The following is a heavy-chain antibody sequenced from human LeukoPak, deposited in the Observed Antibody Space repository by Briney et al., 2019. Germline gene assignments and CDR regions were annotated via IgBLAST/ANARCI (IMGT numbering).Heavy chain of an antibody. D-gene: IGHD1-26*01. CDR2: IKQDGSEK. CDR1: GFTFSRYW. V-gene: IGHV3-7*02. CDR3: AGAIYSGSFDP. J-gene: IGHJ5*02. Sequence: GGSLRLSCATSGFTFSRYWMNCVRQAPGKGLEWVANIKQDGSEKYYVDSVKGRCTISRDNARNSLYLQMSSLRVEDTAVYYCAGAIYSGSFDPWGQGILVTVSS.